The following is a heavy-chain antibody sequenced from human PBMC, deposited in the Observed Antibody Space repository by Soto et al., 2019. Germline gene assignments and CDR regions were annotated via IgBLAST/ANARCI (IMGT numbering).Heavy chain of an antibody. Sequence: ASVNVSCKSSGYTFTSYYIHWVRQAPGQGLEWMGIINPSGGSTSYAQKFQGRVTMTRDTSTSTVYMELSSLRSEDTAVYYCARDGTITMIGDYWGQGTLVTVSS. CDR1: GYTFTSYY. J-gene: IGHJ4*02. CDR2: INPSGGST. V-gene: IGHV1-46*01. D-gene: IGHD3-22*01. CDR3: ARDGTITMIGDY.